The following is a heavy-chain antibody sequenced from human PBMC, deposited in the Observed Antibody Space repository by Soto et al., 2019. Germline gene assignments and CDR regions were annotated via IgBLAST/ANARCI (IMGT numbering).Heavy chain of an antibody. CDR3: ARVIVGATLDY. J-gene: IGHJ4*02. CDR1: GYTFTSYA. V-gene: IGHV1-3*01. CDR2: INAGNGNT. D-gene: IGHD1-26*01. Sequence: QVQLVQSGAEVKKPGASVKVSCKASGYTFTSYAMHWVRQAPGQRLEWMGWINAGNGNTKYSQKFQGRVTITRDTSASTAYVELSSLRSEDTAVYYCARVIVGATLDYWGQGTLVTVSS.